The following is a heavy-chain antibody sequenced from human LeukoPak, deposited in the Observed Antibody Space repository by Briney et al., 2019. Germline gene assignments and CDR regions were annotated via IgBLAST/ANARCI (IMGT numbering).Heavy chain of an antibody. D-gene: IGHD1-26*01. CDR2: IWYDGSNK. CDR3: ARDQVGATSGPPFDY. V-gene: IGHV3-33*01. J-gene: IGHJ4*02. Sequence: GGSLRLSCAASGFTFSSYGMHWVRQAPGKGLEWVAVIWYDGSNKYYADSVKGRFTISRDNSKNTLYLQMNSLRAEDTAVYYCARDQVGATSGPPFDYWGQGTLVTVSS. CDR1: GFTFSSYG.